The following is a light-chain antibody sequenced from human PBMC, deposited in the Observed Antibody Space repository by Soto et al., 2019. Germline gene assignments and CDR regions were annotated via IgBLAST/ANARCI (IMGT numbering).Light chain of an antibody. Sequence: QSVLTQPASVSGSPGQSITISCTGTSGDVGTYNLVSWYQQHPGRAPELIIFEVNKRPSGVSNRLSGSKSGNTASLAISGLQADDEADYHCCSYAGRSNVVCGGGTKLTVL. CDR3: CSYAGRSNVV. CDR2: EVN. CDR1: SGDVGTYNL. J-gene: IGLJ2*01. V-gene: IGLV2-23*02.